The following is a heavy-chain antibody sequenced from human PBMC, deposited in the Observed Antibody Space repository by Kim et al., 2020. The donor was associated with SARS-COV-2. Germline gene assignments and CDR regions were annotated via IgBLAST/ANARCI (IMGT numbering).Heavy chain of an antibody. CDR1: GYTFTSYY. CDR2: INPSGGST. V-gene: IGHV1-46*01. Sequence: APVKVSCKASGYTFTSYYMHWVRQAPGQGLEWMGIINPSGGSTSYAQKFQGRVTMTRDTSTSTVYMELSSLRSEDTAVYYCARSYSYAEYYYYYYGMDVWGQGTTVTVSS. J-gene: IGHJ6*02. D-gene: IGHD5-18*01. CDR3: ARSYSYAEYYYYYYGMDV.